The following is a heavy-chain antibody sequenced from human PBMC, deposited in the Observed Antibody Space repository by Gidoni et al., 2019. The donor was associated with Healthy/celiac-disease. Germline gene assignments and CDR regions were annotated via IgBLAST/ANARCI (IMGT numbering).Heavy chain of an antibody. CDR3: ARHWFLLTSAAMSAWFDP. CDR2: IYYSGST. CDR1: GGSISRSSYY. D-gene: IGHD2-2*01. J-gene: IGHJ5*02. V-gene: IGHV4-39*01. Sequence: QLQLQESGPGLVKPSETLSLTCTVSGGSISRSSYYWGWIRQPPGKGLEWIGSIYYSGSTYYNPSLKSRVTISVDTSKNQFSLKLSSVTAADTAVYYCARHWFLLTSAAMSAWFDPWGQGTLVTVSS.